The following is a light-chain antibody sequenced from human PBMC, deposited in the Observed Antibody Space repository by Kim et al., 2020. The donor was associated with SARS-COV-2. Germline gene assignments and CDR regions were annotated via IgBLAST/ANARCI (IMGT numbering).Light chain of an antibody. J-gene: IGKJ2*01. CDR2: GAS. CDR3: QQYDNWPPYT. Sequence: VSPGERATLSCRARQSVNTNLAWYQQQPGQAPRLLIYGASTRATDIPARFSGSGSGTEFTLIISSLQSEDIAVYYCQQYDNWPPYTFGQGTKLEI. CDR1: QSVNTN. V-gene: IGKV3-15*01.